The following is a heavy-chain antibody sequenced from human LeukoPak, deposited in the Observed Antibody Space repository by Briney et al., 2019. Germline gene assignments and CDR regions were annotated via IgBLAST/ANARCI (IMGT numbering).Heavy chain of an antibody. CDR2: ISHTGGRT. V-gene: IGHV4-30-2*01. J-gene: IGHJ5*02. Sequence: SETLSLTCTVSDGAINSDYFLWSWIPQPPGQGLEYIGYISHTGGRTDSSPSLKSRVTMSVDRSQNQFSLKLSSVTAADTAVYYCARINQEDYYDSTGYYSLFDLWGQGMLITVSS. CDR3: ARINQEDYYDSTGYYSLFDL. CDR1: DGAINSDYFL. D-gene: IGHD3-22*01.